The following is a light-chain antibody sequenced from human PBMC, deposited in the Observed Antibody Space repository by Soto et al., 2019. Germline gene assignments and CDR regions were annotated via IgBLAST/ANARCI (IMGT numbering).Light chain of an antibody. J-gene: IGKJ1*01. Sequence: EIVTTQSSSTVSVSPGERATLSCRASQSVSSNLAWYQQKPGQAPRLLIYGASTRATGVPARFTGSGSGTEFTLTISSLQFDDSAVYYCQQYNNWWTFGQGAKVDIK. CDR1: QSVSSN. V-gene: IGKV3-15*01. CDR3: QQYNNWWT. CDR2: GAS.